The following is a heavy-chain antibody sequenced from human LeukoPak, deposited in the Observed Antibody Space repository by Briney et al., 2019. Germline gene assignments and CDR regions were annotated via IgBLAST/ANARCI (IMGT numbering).Heavy chain of an antibody. J-gene: IGHJ3*02. CDR3: ARSWDGAFDI. CDR1: GFTVSGNY. Sequence: GGSLRLSCAASGFTVSGNYMSWVRLAPGKALELVSVIYSGGSTYYADSVKGRFTISRDNAKNTLYLQMNSLRAEDTAVYYCARSWDGAFDIWGQGTMVTVSS. D-gene: IGHD1-26*01. CDR2: IYSGGST. V-gene: IGHV3-66*01.